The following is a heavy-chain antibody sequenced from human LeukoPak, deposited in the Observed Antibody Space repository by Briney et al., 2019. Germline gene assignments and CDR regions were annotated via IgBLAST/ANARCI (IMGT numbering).Heavy chain of an antibody. J-gene: IGHJ6*03. CDR1: GYSISSGYY. Sequence: SETLSLTCAVSGYSISSGYYWGWIRQSPGKGLEWTGSIYHSGSTYYNPSLKSRVTISVDTSKNQFSLKLSSVTAADTAVYYCARGRYCSSTSCYRYYYYMDVWGKGTTVTVSS. V-gene: IGHV4-38-2*01. CDR2: IYHSGST. CDR3: ARGRYCSSTSCYRYYYYMDV. D-gene: IGHD2-2*01.